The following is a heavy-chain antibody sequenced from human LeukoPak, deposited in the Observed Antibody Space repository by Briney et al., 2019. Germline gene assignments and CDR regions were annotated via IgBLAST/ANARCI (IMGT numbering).Heavy chain of an antibody. Sequence: GGSLRLSCVASGFTFSAYALHWVRQAPGKGLEWVAVMTYDATKEYYADSVKGRFTISRDNAKNSLYLQMNSLRAEDTAVYYCARDRGTGGFYWGQGTLVTVSS. CDR1: GFTFSAYA. D-gene: IGHD2-8*02. J-gene: IGHJ4*02. V-gene: IGHV3-30-3*01. CDR3: ARDRGTGGFY. CDR2: MTYDATKE.